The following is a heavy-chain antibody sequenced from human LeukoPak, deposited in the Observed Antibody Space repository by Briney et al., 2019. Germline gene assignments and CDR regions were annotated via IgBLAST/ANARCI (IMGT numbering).Heavy chain of an antibody. CDR3: ARDPDSSGWYDPLDY. V-gene: IGHV3-7*01. CDR1: GFTFSSYW. J-gene: IGHJ4*02. Sequence: PGGSLRLSCAASGFTFSSYWMSWVRQAPGKGLEWVANIKQDGSEKYYVDSVKGRFTISRDNAKNSLYLQMNSLRAEDTAVYYCARDPDSSGWYDPLDYWGQGTLVTVSS. D-gene: IGHD6-19*01. CDR2: IKQDGSEK.